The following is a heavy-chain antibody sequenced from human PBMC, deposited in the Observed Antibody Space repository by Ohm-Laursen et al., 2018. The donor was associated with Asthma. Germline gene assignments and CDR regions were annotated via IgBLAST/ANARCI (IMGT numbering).Heavy chain of an antibody. J-gene: IGHJ4*02. D-gene: IGHD2-2*01. CDR1: GGSISSGDYY. V-gene: IGHV4-30-4*01. CDR3: ARVPLVVPPHPNFDY. CDR2: IYYSGST. Sequence: SQTLSLTCTVSGGSISSGDYYWSWIRQPPGKGLEWIGYIYYSGSTYYNPSLKSRVTISVDTSKNQFSLKLSSVTAADTAVYYCARVPLVVPPHPNFDYWGQGTLVTVSS.